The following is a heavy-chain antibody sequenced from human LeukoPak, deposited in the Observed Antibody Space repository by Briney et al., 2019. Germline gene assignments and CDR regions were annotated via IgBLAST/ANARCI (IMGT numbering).Heavy chain of an antibody. CDR2: INSDGSTT. J-gene: IGHJ4*02. CDR1: EFTVSSYG. Sequence: GGSLRLSCAASEFTVSSYGMTWLRRGPGKGLVWVSRINSDGSTTSYADSVKGRFTISRDNAKNTLYLQMNSLRAEDTAVYYCARGPYSGLATYYNDYWGQGTVVTVSS. D-gene: IGHD3-10*01. CDR3: ARGPYSGLATYYNDY. V-gene: IGHV3-74*01.